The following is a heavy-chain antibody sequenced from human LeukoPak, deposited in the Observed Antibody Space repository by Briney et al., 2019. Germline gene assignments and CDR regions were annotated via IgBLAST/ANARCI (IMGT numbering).Heavy chain of an antibody. J-gene: IGHJ4*02. CDR3: AKSGIAAAGQRGYFDY. CDR1: GFTFSSYG. D-gene: IGHD6-13*01. CDR2: ISNDGSNK. V-gene: IGHV3-30*18. Sequence: GGSLRLSCAASGFTFSSYGIHWVRQAPGKGLEWVAVISNDGSNKYYADSVKGRFTNSRDNSKNTVYLQMNSLRGEDTAVYYCAKSGIAAAGQRGYFDYWGQGTLVTVSS.